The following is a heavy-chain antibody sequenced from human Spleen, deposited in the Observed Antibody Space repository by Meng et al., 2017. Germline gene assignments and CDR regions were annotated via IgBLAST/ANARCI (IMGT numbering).Heavy chain of an antibody. CDR1: GGSFSDYY. CDR2: INHSGST. CDR3: ARGPTTMAHDFDY. Sequence: VELQQGGAGLLKPPETLSITCVVAGGSFSDYYWSWIRQPAGKGLEWSGEINHSGSTNYNPSLESRATISVDTSQNNLSLKLSSVTAADSAVYYCARGPTTMAHDFDYWGQGTLVTVSS. J-gene: IGHJ4*02. D-gene: IGHD4-11*01. V-gene: IGHV4-34*01.